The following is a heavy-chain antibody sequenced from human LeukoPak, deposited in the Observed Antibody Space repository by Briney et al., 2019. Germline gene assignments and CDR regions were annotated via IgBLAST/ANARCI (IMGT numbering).Heavy chain of an antibody. CDR3: ASSATFGYYYYMDV. CDR1: EFSVGSNY. Sequence: KPGGSLRLSCAASEFSVGSNYISWIRQATGKGLEWVSYISSSGSTIYYADSVKGRCTISRDNAKNSMYLQMNSLRAEDTALYYCASSATFGYYYYMDVWGKGTTVTVSS. D-gene: IGHD2-15*01. V-gene: IGHV3-11*01. J-gene: IGHJ6*03. CDR2: ISSSGSTI.